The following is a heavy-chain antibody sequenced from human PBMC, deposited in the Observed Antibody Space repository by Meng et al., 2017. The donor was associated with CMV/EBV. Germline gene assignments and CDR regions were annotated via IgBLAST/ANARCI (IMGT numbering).Heavy chain of an antibody. Sequence: QRQLQESGPGLVKPSETLSLTCTVSGGSISSSSYYWGWIRQPPGKGLEWIGSIYYSGSTYYNPSLKSRVTISVDTSKNQFSLKLSSVTAADTAVYYCARDSSRWVTKYYFDYWGQGTLVTVSS. V-gene: IGHV4-39*07. D-gene: IGHD4-17*01. CDR1: GGSISSSSYY. CDR3: ARDSSRWVTKYYFDY. J-gene: IGHJ4*02. CDR2: IYYSGST.